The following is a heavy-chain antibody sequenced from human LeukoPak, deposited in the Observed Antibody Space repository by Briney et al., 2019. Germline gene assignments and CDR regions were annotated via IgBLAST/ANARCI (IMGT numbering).Heavy chain of an antibody. CDR2: ISGGGAST. V-gene: IGHV3-23*01. Sequence: GGSLRLSCATSGFTFSTYALSWVRQPPGKGLEWVSAISGGGASTNYADAVKGRFTISRDNSKNTLYLQMNSLRAEDTAVYYCAKLPAPQFCTSTSCPAVDVWGQGTTVTVSS. D-gene: IGHD2-2*01. CDR3: AKLPAPQFCTSTSCPAVDV. J-gene: IGHJ6*02. CDR1: GFTFSTYA.